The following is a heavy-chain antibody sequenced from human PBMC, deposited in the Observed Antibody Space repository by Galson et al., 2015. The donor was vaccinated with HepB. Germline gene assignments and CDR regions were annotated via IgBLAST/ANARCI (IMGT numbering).Heavy chain of an antibody. Sequence: SVKVSCKASGYTFTSYYMHWVRKAPGQGLEWMGIINPSGGSTSYAQKFQGRVTMTRATSTSTVYMELSSLRSEDTAVYYCAREQRKATLGYDSSGSSFDYWCQGTLVTVPS. CDR2: INPSGGST. D-gene: IGHD3-22*01. CDR1: GYTFTSYY. CDR3: AREQRKATLGYDSSGSSFDY. V-gene: IGHV1-46*01. J-gene: IGHJ4*02.